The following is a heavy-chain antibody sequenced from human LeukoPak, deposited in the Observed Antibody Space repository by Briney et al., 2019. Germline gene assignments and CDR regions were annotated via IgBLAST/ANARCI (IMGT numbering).Heavy chain of an antibody. CDR2: IYYSGSS. CDR3: ARRPTVTTDY. V-gene: IGHV4-39*01. J-gene: IGHJ4*02. CDR1: GGSISSSSHY. D-gene: IGHD4-17*01. Sequence: SETLSLTCTVSGGSISSSSHYWGWFRQPPGKGLEWIGYIYYSGSSFCNPSLKSRVTMSVDTSKNQFSLRLNSVTAADTAVYYCARRPTVTTDYWGQGTLVTVSS.